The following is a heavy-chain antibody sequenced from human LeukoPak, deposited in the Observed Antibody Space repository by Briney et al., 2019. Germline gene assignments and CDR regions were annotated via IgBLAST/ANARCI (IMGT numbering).Heavy chain of an antibody. V-gene: IGHV1-2*06. Sequence: ASVKVSCKASGYTFTGYYMHWVRQAPGQGLEWMGRINPNSGGTNYAQKFQGRVTMTRDTSISTAYMELSRLRSDDTAVYYCARGWSRQVYYFDYWGQGTLVTVSS. CDR1: GYTFTGYY. J-gene: IGHJ4*02. CDR3: ARGWSRQVYYFDY. D-gene: IGHD2-15*01. CDR2: INPNSGGT.